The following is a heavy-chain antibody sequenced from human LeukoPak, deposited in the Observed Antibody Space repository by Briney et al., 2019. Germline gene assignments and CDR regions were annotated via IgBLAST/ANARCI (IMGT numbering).Heavy chain of an antibody. J-gene: IGHJ4*02. Sequence: PGGSLRLSCAASGFTVSSYYMSWVRQAPGKGLEWVSVIYSGGSTYYADSVKGRFTISRDNSKNTLHLQMNSLRAEDTAVYYCATFHGSGSYYTPFDYWGQGTLVTASS. V-gene: IGHV3-66*01. CDR3: ATFHGSGSYYTPFDY. CDR1: GFTVSSYY. D-gene: IGHD3-10*01. CDR2: IYSGGST.